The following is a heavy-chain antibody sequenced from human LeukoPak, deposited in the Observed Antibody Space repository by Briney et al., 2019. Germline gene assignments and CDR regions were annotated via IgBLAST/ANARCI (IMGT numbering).Heavy chain of an antibody. D-gene: IGHD3-16*02. CDR1: GFTFSSCA. J-gene: IGHJ4*02. CDR3: AKVEDLITFGGVIVPIFDY. CDR2: ISGSGGST. V-gene: IGHV3-23*01. Sequence: PGGSLRLSCAASGFTFSSCAMSWVRQAPGKGLEWVSAISGSGGSTYYADSVKGRFTISRDNSKNTLYLQMNSLRAEDTAVYYCAKVEDLITFGGVIVPIFDYWGQGTLVTVSS.